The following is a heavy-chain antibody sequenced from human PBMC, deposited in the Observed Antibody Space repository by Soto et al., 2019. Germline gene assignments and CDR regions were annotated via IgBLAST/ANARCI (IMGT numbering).Heavy chain of an antibody. D-gene: IGHD6-19*01. CDR2: ISYDGFNK. CDR3: THTSGHSSTGADN. J-gene: IGHJ4*02. V-gene: IGHV3-30*03. Sequence: PGGSLRLSCAASGIPSSRYGMHWVRQAPGKGLEWLAVISYDGFNKYYADSVKGRSTITKDTSKNQVVLIMTNLDPVDTGTYYCTHTSGHSSTGADNWGQGTQVTVSS. CDR1: GIPSSRYG.